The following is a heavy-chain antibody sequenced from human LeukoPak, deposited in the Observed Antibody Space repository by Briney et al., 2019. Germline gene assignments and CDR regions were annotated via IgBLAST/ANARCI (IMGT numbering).Heavy chain of an antibody. CDR3: ARGLWYY. CDR1: GFNFSNYW. D-gene: IGHD3-10*01. V-gene: IGHV3-7*01. J-gene: IGHJ4*02. CDR2: IKKDGGDK. Sequence: PGGSLRLSCVASGFNFSNYWMSWVRQALGKGLEWVANIKKDGGDKYYADSVKGRFTISRDNTKNSLYLQVNSLRVEDTAIYYCARGLWYYWGQGTLVTVSS.